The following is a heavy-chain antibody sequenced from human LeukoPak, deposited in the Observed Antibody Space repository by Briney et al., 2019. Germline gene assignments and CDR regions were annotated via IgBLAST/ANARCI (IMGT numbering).Heavy chain of an antibody. CDR2: IYYSGST. D-gene: IGHD3-22*01. J-gene: IGHJ4*02. CDR1: GGSISSYY. V-gene: IGHV4-59*01. Sequence: SETLSLTCTVSGGSISSYYWSWIRQPPGKGLEWIGYIYYSGSTNYIPSLKSRVTISVDTSKNQFSLKLSSVTAADTAVYYCVRERESGSYDSSGPYSFDYWGQGTLVTVSS. CDR3: VRERESGSYDSSGPYSFDY.